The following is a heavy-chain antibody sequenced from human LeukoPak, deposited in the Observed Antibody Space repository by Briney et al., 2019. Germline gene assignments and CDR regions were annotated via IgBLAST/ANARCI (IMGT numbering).Heavy chain of an antibody. CDR3: ARVVLRYFDWSYGMDI. D-gene: IGHD3-9*01. V-gene: IGHV4-30-4*01. J-gene: IGHJ6*02. Sequence: SQTLSLTCTVSGGSISSGDYYWSWIRQPPGKGLEWIGYIYYSGSTYYNPSLKSRVTISVDTSKNQFSLKLSSVTAADTAVYYCARVVLRYFDWSYGMDIWGQGTTVTVSS. CDR2: IYYSGST. CDR1: GGSISSGDYY.